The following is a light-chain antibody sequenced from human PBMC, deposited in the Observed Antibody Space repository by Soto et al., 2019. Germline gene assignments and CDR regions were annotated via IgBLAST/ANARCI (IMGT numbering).Light chain of an antibody. Sequence: DIQMTQSPSTLSASVGDRVTITCRASQSISYWLAWYQQKPGKAPNLLIYKASSLKSGVPSRFSGSGSGTEFTLTISSLQADDFATYYCQQYNRYSWTLGQGTKVDIK. CDR2: KAS. CDR3: QQYNRYSWT. J-gene: IGKJ1*01. CDR1: QSISYW. V-gene: IGKV1-5*03.